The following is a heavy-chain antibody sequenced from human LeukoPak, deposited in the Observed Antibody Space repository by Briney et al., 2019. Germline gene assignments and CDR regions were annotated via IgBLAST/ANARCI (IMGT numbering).Heavy chain of an antibody. CDR3: ARGGYTYGYYYYYMDV. CDR1: GGSISGHY. J-gene: IGHJ6*03. CDR2: VYSSGHT. V-gene: IGHV4-4*09. D-gene: IGHD5-18*01. Sequence: SETLSLTCTVSGGSISGHYWSWIRQPPGKGLEWIGFVYSSGHTNYNPSLESRVTISVDTSETPFSLKLSSVAAADTAVYYCARGGYTYGYYYYYMDVWGKGTTVTVSS.